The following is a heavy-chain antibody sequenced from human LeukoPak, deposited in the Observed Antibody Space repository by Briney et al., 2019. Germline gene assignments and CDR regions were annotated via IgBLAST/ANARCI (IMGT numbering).Heavy chain of an antibody. CDR2: IYSGGST. Sequence: GGSLRLSCAASGFTVSSNYMSWVRQAPGKGLEWVSVIYSGGSTYYADSVKGRFTISRDNSKNTLYLQMNSLRAEDTAVYYCARSPVRDYYDSIPGDAFDIWGQGTMVTVSS. J-gene: IGHJ3*02. CDR1: GFTVSSNY. D-gene: IGHD3-22*01. V-gene: IGHV3-53*01. CDR3: ARSPVRDYYDSIPGDAFDI.